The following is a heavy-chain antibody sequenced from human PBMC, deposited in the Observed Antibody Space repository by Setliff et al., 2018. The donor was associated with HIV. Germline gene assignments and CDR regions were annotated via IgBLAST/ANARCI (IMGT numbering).Heavy chain of an antibody. D-gene: IGHD2-2*01. Sequence: SVKVSCKASGYTFSDYYLHWVRQAPGQAIEWMGGIIPIFDSANYAQKFRGRVTVSADKSTSTAYMELSSLRSEDTAIYYCARGLGYCSRNSCQTYFDYWGQGMLVTVSS. CDR2: IIPIFDSA. CDR3: ARGLGYCSRNSCQTYFDY. V-gene: IGHV1-69*06. J-gene: IGHJ4*02. CDR1: GYTFSDYY.